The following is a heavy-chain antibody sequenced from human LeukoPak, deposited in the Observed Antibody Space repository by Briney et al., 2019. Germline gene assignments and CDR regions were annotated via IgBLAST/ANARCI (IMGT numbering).Heavy chain of an antibody. CDR3: GRVRAGSSSPSVRDAFDI. J-gene: IGHJ3*02. V-gene: IGHV4-34*01. D-gene: IGHD6-6*01. CDR1: GGSFSGYY. Sequence: SETLSLTCAVYGGSFSGYYWSWIRQPPGKGLEWIGEINDSGSTNFNPSLKSRVTISVDTSKNQFSLKLSSVTAADTAVYYCGRVRAGSSSPSVRDAFDIWGQGTMVTVSS. CDR2: INDSGST.